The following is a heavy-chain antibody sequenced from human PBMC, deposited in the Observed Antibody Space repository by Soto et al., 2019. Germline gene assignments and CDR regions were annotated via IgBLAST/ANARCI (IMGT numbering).Heavy chain of an antibody. V-gene: IGHV5-51*03. D-gene: IGHD2-15*01. CDR2: IYPGDSET. CDR1: GYSLTSYW. Sequence: EVQLVQSGAEVKKPGESLKISCKGSGYSLTSYWIGWVRQKPGKGLEWLGIIYPGDSETRYSPSFQGQVTISADTSISTAYLQWSSLKSSDTAMYYCARLTSCSGVSCYTYFEYWGQGTLVTVSS. CDR3: ARLTSCSGVSCYTYFEY. J-gene: IGHJ4*02.